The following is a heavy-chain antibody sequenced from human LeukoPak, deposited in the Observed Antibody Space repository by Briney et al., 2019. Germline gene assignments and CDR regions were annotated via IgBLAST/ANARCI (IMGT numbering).Heavy chain of an antibody. CDR1: GYTFTGYY. Sequence: GASVKVSCKTSGYTFTGYYMQWVRQAPGQGLEWMGRINPNSGDTNYAQKFQGRVTMTRDTSISTAYMELSRLRSDDTAVCFCARGTTTIIDYWGQGTLVTVSS. CDR2: INPNSGDT. J-gene: IGHJ4*02. V-gene: IGHV1-2*06. D-gene: IGHD1-26*01. CDR3: ARGTTTIIDY.